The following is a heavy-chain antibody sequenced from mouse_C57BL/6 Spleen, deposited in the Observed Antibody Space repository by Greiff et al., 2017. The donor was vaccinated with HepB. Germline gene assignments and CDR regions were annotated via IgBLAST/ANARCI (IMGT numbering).Heavy chain of an antibody. V-gene: IGHV3-1*01. D-gene: IGHD2-3*01. J-gene: IGHJ1*03. Sequence: EVQLQQSGPGMVKPSQSLSLTCTVTGYSITSGYDWHWIRHFPGNKLEWMGYISYSGSTNYNPSLKSRISITHDTSKNHFFLKLNSVTTEDTATYYCARFFDGYYWYFDVWGTGTTVTVSS. CDR3: ARFFDGYYWYFDV. CDR1: GYSITSGYD. CDR2: ISYSGST.